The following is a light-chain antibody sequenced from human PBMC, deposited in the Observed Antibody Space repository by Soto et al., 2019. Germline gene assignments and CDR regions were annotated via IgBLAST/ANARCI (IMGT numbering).Light chain of an antibody. J-gene: IGKJ4*01. Sequence: EIVLTQSPGTLSLSPGERATLSCRASQSVSSSYLAWYQQKPGQAPRLLIYGASSRATGIPDRFSGSGSGTDFTLTISSLQSADFEVYYCQQYNDWPLTFGGGTKV. CDR2: GAS. CDR3: QQYNDWPLT. V-gene: IGKV3-20*01. CDR1: QSVSSSY.